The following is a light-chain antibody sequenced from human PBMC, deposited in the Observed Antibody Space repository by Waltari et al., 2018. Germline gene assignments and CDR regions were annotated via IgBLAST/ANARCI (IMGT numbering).Light chain of an antibody. CDR3: SSFTGTIWV. CDR2: GVT. Sequence: QSALTQPASVSGSPGQSITISCTGSSIDIDFDDYFSWYQHLPGKAPKLMIYGVTNRPSGISNRFSGSKSETTAALTISGRQADDEADYYCSSFTGTIWVFGGGTKLTVL. J-gene: IGLJ3*02. CDR1: SIDIDFDDY. V-gene: IGLV2-14*01.